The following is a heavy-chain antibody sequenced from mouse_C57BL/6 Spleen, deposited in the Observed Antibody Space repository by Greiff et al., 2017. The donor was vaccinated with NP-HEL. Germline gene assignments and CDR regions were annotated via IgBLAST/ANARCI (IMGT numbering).Heavy chain of an antibody. V-gene: IGHV1-64*01. CDR3: ANLRRRGSDAMDY. Sequence: QVQLQQPGAELVKPGASVKLSCKASGYTFTSYWMHWVKQRPGQGLEWIGMIHPNSGSTNYNEKFKSKATLTVDKSSSTAYMQLSSLTSEDSAVYYCANLRRRGSDAMDYWGQGTSVTVSS. CDR1: GYTFTSYW. J-gene: IGHJ4*01. CDR2: IHPNSGST. D-gene: IGHD2-12*01.